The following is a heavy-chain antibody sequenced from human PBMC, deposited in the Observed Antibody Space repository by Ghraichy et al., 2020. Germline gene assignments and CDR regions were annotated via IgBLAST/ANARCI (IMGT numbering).Heavy chain of an antibody. CDR3: ARARYDVVLPVPFDC. CDR2: INHSGST. Sequence: SETLSLTCAVYGGSFSDYYWSWIRQPPGKGLEWIGEINHSGSTNYNPSLKSRVTISVDTSKNQFSLRLSSVTAADTAVYYCARARYDVVLPVPFDCWGQGTLVTVSS. J-gene: IGHJ4*02. D-gene: IGHD2-2*01. CDR1: GGSFSDYY. V-gene: IGHV4-34*01.